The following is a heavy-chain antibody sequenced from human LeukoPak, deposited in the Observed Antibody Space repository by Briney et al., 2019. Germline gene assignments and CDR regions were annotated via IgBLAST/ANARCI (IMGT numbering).Heavy chain of an antibody. CDR3: ARAEDGCSDANCYGH. J-gene: IGHJ4*02. CDR1: GGSISSGDYY. Sequence: SETLSLTCSVSGGSISSGDYYWSWIRQPAGKGLEWIGRISTGGNTNYNPSLKSRVTISLDTSRNHLSLKVTSVTAADTAVYYCARAEDGCSDANCYGHWGQGTLVTVSS. CDR2: ISTGGNT. D-gene: IGHD2-2*01. V-gene: IGHV4-61*02.